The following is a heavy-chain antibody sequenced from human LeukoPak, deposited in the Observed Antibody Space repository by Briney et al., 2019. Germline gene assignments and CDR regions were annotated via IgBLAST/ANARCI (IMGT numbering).Heavy chain of an antibody. D-gene: IGHD6-13*01. V-gene: IGHV4-4*09. J-gene: IGHJ4*02. CDR2: IYNNGRT. Sequence: SETLSLTCSVSGGSISSDYWSWIRQPPGKGLEWIGYIYNNGRTYYNPSLKSRVTISVDTSKNLFSLKVSSVTAADAAVYYCARGRSSSWSSFDYWGQGTLVTVSS. CDR1: GGSISSDY. CDR3: ARGRSSSWSSFDY.